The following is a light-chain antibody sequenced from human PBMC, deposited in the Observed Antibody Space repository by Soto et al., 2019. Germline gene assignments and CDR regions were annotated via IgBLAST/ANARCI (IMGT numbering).Light chain of an antibody. CDR3: SSYAGRSMYV. CDR2: GVT. Sequence: QSALTQPPCASGSPGQSVTFSCTGTSSDVGTYDYVSWYQQYPGKAPKLLIYGVTRWPSGVPDRFSGSKSGNTAALTVSGLQAEDEAYYYCSSYAGRSMYVFGTGTKVTAL. CDR1: SSDVGTYDY. V-gene: IGLV2-8*01. J-gene: IGLJ1*01.